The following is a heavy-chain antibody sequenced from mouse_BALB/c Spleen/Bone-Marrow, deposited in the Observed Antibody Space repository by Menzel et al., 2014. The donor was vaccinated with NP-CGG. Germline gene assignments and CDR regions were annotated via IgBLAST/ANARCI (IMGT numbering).Heavy chain of an antibody. CDR1: GFTFSSFG. CDR2: ISSGSSTI. J-gene: IGHJ2*01. CDR3: TRGGNWEDFDY. Sequence: DVMLVESGGGLVQPGGSRKLSCAASGFTFSSFGMHWVRQAPERGLEWVAYISSGSSTIFYADTVKGRFTISRATPKSTLLLQRTSLRSEERAMYYCTRGGNWEDFDYWGQGTTLTVSS. V-gene: IGHV5-17*02. D-gene: IGHD4-1*01.